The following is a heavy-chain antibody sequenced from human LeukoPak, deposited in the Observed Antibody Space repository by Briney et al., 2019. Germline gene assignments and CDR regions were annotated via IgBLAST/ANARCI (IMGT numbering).Heavy chain of an antibody. D-gene: IGHD3-22*01. J-gene: IGHJ5*02. Sequence: GGSLRLSCAASGFTVSSNYMSWVCQAPGKGLEWVSVIYSGGSTYYADSVKGRFTISRDNSKNTLYLQMNSLRAEDTAVYYCARGPSYYYDSSGYYMSWGQGTLVTVSS. CDR3: ARGPSYYYDSSGYYMS. CDR1: GFTVSSNY. V-gene: IGHV3-53*01. CDR2: IYSGGST.